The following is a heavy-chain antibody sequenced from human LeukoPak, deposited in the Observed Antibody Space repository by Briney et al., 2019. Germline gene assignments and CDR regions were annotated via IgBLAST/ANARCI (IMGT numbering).Heavy chain of an antibody. Sequence: GESLKTSCQGFGYDFFGYWIGWVRQMPGKGLEWMGIIFPGDSQTYYSPSFQGQVTMSADKSINTAYLQWSSLKALDTAVYYCARFNAPRFVDNWFDPWGQGTLVTVS. D-gene: IGHD2-8*01. CDR1: GYDFFGYW. V-gene: IGHV5-51*01. CDR2: IFPGDSQT. CDR3: ARFNAPRFVDNWFDP. J-gene: IGHJ5*02.